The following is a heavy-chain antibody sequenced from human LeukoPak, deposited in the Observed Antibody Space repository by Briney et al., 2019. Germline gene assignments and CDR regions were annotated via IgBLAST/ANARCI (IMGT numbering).Heavy chain of an antibody. V-gene: IGHV4-34*01. CDR3: ARFGYSSSWPFDY. D-gene: IGHD6-13*01. CDR1: GGSFSGYY. CDR2: INHSGST. J-gene: IGHJ4*02. Sequence: SETLSLTCAVYGGSFSGYYWSWIRQPPGKGLEWIGEINHSGSTSYNPSLKSRVTISVDTSKNQFSLKLSSVTAADTAVYYCARFGYSSSWPFDYWGQGTLVIVSS.